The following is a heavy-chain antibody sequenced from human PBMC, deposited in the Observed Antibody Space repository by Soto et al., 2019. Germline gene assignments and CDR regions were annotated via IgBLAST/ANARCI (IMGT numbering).Heavy chain of an antibody. J-gene: IGHJ6*02. CDR3: ARGHYYYAMDV. V-gene: IGHV4-30-2*01. Sequence: SETLSLTCAGSGGSVSSGVFSWNWIRQPPGQGLEWIGYISHGGSPHYTPSLRSRVSISVDRSTNVISLNLTSMTPADTAVYFCARGHYYYAMDVWGQGTTVTVSS. CDR2: ISHGGSP. CDR1: GGSVSSGVFS.